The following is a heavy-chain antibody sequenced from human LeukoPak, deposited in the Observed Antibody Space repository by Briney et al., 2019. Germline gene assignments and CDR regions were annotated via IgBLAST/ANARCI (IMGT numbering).Heavy chain of an antibody. CDR3: AKKSPIFGVVIPLFDY. J-gene: IGHJ4*02. V-gene: IGHV3-23*01. CDR2: ISASGRST. CDR1: GFNFISFV. D-gene: IGHD3-3*01. Sequence: GGSLRLSCAGSGFNFISFVMTWVRRAPGKGLEWVSSISASGRSTYYADSVKGRFTISRDNSKNTLYLQVNSLRAEDTAVYHCAKKSPIFGVVIPLFDYWAREPWSPSPQ.